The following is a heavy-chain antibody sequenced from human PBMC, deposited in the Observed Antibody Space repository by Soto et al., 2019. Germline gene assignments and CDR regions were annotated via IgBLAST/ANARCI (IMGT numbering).Heavy chain of an antibody. J-gene: IGHJ6*02. CDR1: GGSISSYF. CDR3: ARLNGYCVSTGCHGYYGMDV. D-gene: IGHD2-2*03. Sequence: SETLSLTCTVSGGSISSYFCSWIRQPPGKGLEWIGYIYSNENTYDNPSLQSRVTISVDTSMNQFSLRLSSVTAADTAVYYCARLNGYCVSTGCHGYYGMDVWGQGTTVTVSS. V-gene: IGHV4-4*08. CDR2: IYSNENT.